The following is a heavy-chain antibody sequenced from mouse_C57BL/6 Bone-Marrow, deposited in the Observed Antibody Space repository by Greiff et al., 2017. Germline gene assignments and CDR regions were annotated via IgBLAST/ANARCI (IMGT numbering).Heavy chain of an antibody. CDR1: GYTFTSYW. Sequence: QVQLQQPGAELVKPGASVKLSCKASGYTFTSYWITWVKQRPGQGLEWIGDIYPGSGSTNYNEKFKSKATLTVDTSSSTAYMQLSSLTSGESAVYSGAQNCDGSRRHAMDDWGQGTSVTVSS. D-gene: IGHD1-1*01. CDR2: IYPGSGST. J-gene: IGHJ4*01. CDR3: AQNCDGSRRHAMDD. V-gene: IGHV1-55*01.